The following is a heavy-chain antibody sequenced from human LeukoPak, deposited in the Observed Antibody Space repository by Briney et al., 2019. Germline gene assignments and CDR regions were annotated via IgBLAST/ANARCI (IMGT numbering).Heavy chain of an antibody. D-gene: IGHD6-13*01. Sequence: TGGSLRLSCAASGFTFSSYAMTWVRQTPGMGLEWVSAISGGGDSTYYADSVKGRFTISRDNAKNTLYLQMNSLRAEDTAVYYCAREPSTAAAGNGINYWGQGTLVTVSS. CDR3: AREPSTAAAGNGINY. V-gene: IGHV3-23*01. CDR1: GFTFSSYA. CDR2: ISGGGDST. J-gene: IGHJ4*02.